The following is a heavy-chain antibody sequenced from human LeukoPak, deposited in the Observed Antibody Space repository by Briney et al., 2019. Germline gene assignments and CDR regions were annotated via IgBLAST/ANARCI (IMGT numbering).Heavy chain of an antibody. D-gene: IGHD3-9*01. V-gene: IGHV4-34*01. CDR3: ARSFPIRYFDWLLQRNAFDI. CDR1: GGSFSGYY. Sequence: SETLSLTCAVYGGSFSGYYWSWIRQPPGKGLEWIGEINHSGSTNYNPSLKSRVTISVDTSKNQFSLKLSSVTAADTAVYYCARSFPIRYFDWLLQRNAFDIWGQGTMVTVSS. J-gene: IGHJ3*02. CDR2: INHSGST.